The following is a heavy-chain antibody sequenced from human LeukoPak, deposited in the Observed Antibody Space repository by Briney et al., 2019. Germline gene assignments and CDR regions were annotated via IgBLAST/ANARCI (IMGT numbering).Heavy chain of an antibody. J-gene: IGHJ4*02. V-gene: IGHV4-4*02. Sequence: SETLSLTCAVSGGSISSSNWWSWVRQPPGKGLEWIGEIYHSGSTNYNPSLKSRVTISVDKSKNQFSLKLSSVTAADTAVYYCARSPAYDSSGYYPDYWGQGTLVTVSS. CDR2: IYHSGST. CDR1: GGSISSSNW. D-gene: IGHD3-22*01. CDR3: ARSPAYDSSGYYPDY.